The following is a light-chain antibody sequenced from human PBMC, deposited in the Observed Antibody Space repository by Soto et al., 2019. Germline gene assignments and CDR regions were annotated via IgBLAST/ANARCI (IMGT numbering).Light chain of an antibody. CDR3: QPSYSTAIT. J-gene: IGKJ5*01. CDR2: AAS. CDR1: QSISSY. V-gene: IGKV1-39*01. Sequence: DIQMTQSPSSLSASVGDRVTITCRASQSISSYLNWYQQKPGKAPKLLIYAASRLQSRVPSRFSGSGSGTDFTLTISSLQAEDFATYCCQPSYSTAITFGQGTRLESK.